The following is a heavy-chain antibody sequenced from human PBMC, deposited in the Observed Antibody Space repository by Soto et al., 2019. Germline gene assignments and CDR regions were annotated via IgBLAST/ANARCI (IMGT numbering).Heavy chain of an antibody. V-gene: IGHV3-7*01. Sequence: PGGSLRLSCAASGFTFSSYWMSWVRQAPGKGLEWVANIKQDGSEKYYVDSVKGRFTISRDNAKNSLYLQMNSLRAEDTAVYYCARVGVSGSYSPLLFDYWGQGTLVTVSS. CDR3: ARVGVSGSYSPLLFDY. CDR2: IKQDGSEK. D-gene: IGHD3-10*01. J-gene: IGHJ4*02. CDR1: GFTFSSYW.